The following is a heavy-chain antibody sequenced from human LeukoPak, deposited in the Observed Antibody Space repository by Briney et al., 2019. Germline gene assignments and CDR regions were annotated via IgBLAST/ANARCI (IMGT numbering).Heavy chain of an antibody. D-gene: IGHD5-18*01. Sequence: GGSLRLSCAASGFTFSSYGMHWVRQAPGKGLEWVAFIRYDGSNKYYADSVKGRFTISRDNSKNTLYLQMNSLRAEDTAVYYCAKDPGYSYGTSFDYWGQGTLVTVSS. CDR1: GFTFSSYG. J-gene: IGHJ4*02. CDR3: AKDPGYSYGTSFDY. V-gene: IGHV3-30*02. CDR2: IRYDGSNK.